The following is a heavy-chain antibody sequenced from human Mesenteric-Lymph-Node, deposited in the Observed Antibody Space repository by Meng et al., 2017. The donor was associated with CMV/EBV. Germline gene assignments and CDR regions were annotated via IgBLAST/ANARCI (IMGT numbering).Heavy chain of an antibody. J-gene: IGHJ3*01. CDR1: GFTFSSYS. D-gene: IGHD3-3*01. V-gene: IGHV3-21*01. CDR2: ISSSSSYI. CDR3: TRLFYDAFDV. Sequence: GESLKISCAASGFTFSSYSMNWVRQAPGKGLEWVSSISSSSSYIYYADSVKGRFTISRDNTKNSVSLRMNSLRAEDTAVYFCTRLFYDAFDVWGQGTPVTVSS.